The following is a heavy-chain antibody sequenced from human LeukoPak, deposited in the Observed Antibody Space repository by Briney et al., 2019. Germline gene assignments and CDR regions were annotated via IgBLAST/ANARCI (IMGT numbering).Heavy chain of an antibody. D-gene: IGHD3-16*01. Sequence: GGSLRLSCSASGFTFSSYAMHWVRQPPGRGLEYVSSIRSNGGSTYYADSVKGRFTISRDNSKSTLYLQMSSLRAEDTAVYYCVKDGDTSLITGFFQHWGQGTLVTVSS. J-gene: IGHJ1*01. V-gene: IGHV3-64D*09. CDR3: VKDGDTSLITGFFQH. CDR2: IRSNGGST. CDR1: GFTFSSYA.